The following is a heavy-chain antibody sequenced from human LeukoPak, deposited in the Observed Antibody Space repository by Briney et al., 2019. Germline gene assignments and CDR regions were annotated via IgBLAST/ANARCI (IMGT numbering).Heavy chain of an antibody. V-gene: IGHV3-48*03. CDR2: ISSSGSTI. Sequence: PGGSLRLSCAASGFTFSSYEMNWVRQAPGKGLEWVSYISSSGSTIYYADSVKGRFTISRDNSKNTLYLQMNSLRAEDAAVYYCATEGSFDYWGQGTLVTVSS. CDR1: GFTFSSYE. J-gene: IGHJ4*02. CDR3: ATEGSFDY.